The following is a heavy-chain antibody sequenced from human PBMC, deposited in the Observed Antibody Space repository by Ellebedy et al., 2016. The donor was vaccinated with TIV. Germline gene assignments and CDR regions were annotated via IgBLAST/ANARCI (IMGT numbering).Heavy chain of an antibody. J-gene: IGHJ5*02. CDR2: ITYDGRIG. Sequence: GESLKISCAASGFIFSSYALHWVRQAPGKGLEWVALITYDGRIGEYADSVKGRFTISRDNSKNTLYLQMNSLRAEDTAVYYCARYSHNWFDPWGQGTLVTVSP. CDR1: GFIFSSYA. V-gene: IGHV3-30*03. CDR3: ARYSHNWFDP. D-gene: IGHD5-18*01.